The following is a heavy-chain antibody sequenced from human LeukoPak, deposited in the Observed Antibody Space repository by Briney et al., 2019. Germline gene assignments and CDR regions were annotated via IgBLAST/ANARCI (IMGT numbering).Heavy chain of an antibody. CDR2: ISYDGSNK. Sequence: PGGSLRLSCAASGFTFSSYGMHWVRQAPGKGLEWVAVISYDGSNKYFADSVKGRFTIPRDNSKNTLYPQMNSLRAEDTAVYYCAKDFLGSSPAFDIWGQGTMVTVSS. D-gene: IGHD2-2*01. CDR1: GFTFSSYG. V-gene: IGHV3-30*18. J-gene: IGHJ3*02. CDR3: AKDFLGSSPAFDI.